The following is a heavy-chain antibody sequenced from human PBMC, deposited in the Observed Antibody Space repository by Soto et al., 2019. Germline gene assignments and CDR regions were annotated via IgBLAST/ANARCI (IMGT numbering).Heavy chain of an antibody. V-gene: IGHV1-46*01. CDR1: GYTVTTNY. CDR3: ARAGGRGRNFDY. Sequence: GASVKVSCKASGYTVTTNYIHWVRQAPGQGLEWLGILHPTGDGATYAQKFQDRLTMTGDTSTNTVYMALTSLSSEDTAVYYCARAGGRGRNFDYWGQGTLVTVSS. CDR2: LHPTGDGA. D-gene: IGHD3-10*01. J-gene: IGHJ4*02.